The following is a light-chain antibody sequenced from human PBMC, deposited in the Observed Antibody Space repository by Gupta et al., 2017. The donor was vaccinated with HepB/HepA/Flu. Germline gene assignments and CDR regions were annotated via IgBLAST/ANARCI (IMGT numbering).Light chain of an antibody. CDR2: GNS. V-gene: IGLV1-40*01. J-gene: IGLJ2*01. Sequence: SVLPQPPSVSGAPGPRVTVSCTGSSSNIGAGYDVHWYQQLPGTAPKLLIYGNSNRPSGVPDRFSGSKSGTSASLAITGLQAEDEADYYCQSYDSSLSGSVFGGGTKLTVL. CDR3: QSYDSSLSGSV. CDR1: SSNIGAGYD.